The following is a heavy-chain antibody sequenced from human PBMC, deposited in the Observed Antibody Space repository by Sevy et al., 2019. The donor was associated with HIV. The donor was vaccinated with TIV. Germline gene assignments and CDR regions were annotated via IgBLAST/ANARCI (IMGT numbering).Heavy chain of an antibody. D-gene: IGHD1-26*01. CDR1: GFTFSPYW. J-gene: IGHJ4*02. CDR2: IRPDGRDK. Sequence: QGGSLRLSCAASGFTFSPYWMTWVRQAPGKGLEWVANIRPDGRDKYYVDSVKGRFTISRDNAKNSLYLQMNSLRADDTAMYYCARGVGLDCWGQGALVTVSS. V-gene: IGHV3-7*01. CDR3: ARGVGLDC.